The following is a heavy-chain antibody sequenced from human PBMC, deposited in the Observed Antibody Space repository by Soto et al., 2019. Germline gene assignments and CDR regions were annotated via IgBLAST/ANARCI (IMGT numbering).Heavy chain of an antibody. Sequence: ASVKVSCKASGYTFTSYAVAWVRQAPGQGLEWMGWISPYNGKTDYVQKIQGRVTMNTDTSTNTAYMELRSLRSDDTAVYFCVRVSGNFWSGYYTFDYWGQGTLVTVSS. CDR1: GYTFTSYA. J-gene: IGHJ4*02. CDR2: ISPYNGKT. D-gene: IGHD3-3*01. CDR3: VRVSGNFWSGYYTFDY. V-gene: IGHV1-18*01.